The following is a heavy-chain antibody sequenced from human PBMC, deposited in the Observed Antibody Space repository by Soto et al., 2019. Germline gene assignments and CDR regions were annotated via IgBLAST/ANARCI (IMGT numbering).Heavy chain of an antibody. Sequence: GGSLRLSCAASGLTFRRYVMNWVRQAPGKGLEWVSGITGSADSTYYADSVKGRFTGSRDNSKNTLYLQMNSLRVEDTAVYYCAKDLGINSKFDYWGQGTLVTVSS. J-gene: IGHJ4*02. CDR1: GLTFRRYV. V-gene: IGHV3-23*01. D-gene: IGHD3-22*01. CDR2: ITGSADST. CDR3: AKDLGINSKFDY.